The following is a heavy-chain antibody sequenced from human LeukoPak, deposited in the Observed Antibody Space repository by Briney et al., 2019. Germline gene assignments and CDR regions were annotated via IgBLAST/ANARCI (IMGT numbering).Heavy chain of an antibody. J-gene: IGHJ4*02. D-gene: IGHD5-12*01. CDR3: ARALPMGWLRYNNPDYYFDY. CDR2: INHSGST. CDR1: GGSFSGYY. V-gene: IGHV4-34*01. Sequence: SETLSLTCAVYGGSFSGYYWSWIRQPPGKGLEWIGEINHSGSTNYNPSLKSRVTISVDTSKNQFSLKLSSVTAADTAVYYCARALPMGWLRYNNPDYYFDYWGQGTLVTVSS.